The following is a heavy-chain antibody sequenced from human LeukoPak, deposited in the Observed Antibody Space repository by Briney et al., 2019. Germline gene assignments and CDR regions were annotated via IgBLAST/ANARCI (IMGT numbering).Heavy chain of an antibody. D-gene: IGHD3-10*01. V-gene: IGHV3-30*18. Sequence: GRSLRLSCAASGFTFSNYGMHWVRQAPGKGLEWVAVISYDGSNKYYADSVKGRFTISRDNSKNTLYLQMNSLRAEGTAVYYCAKDQGPYYYGSGSYYNALWDDYWGQGTLVTVSS. CDR2: ISYDGSNK. CDR1: GFTFSNYG. CDR3: AKDQGPYYYGSGSYYNALWDDY. J-gene: IGHJ4*02.